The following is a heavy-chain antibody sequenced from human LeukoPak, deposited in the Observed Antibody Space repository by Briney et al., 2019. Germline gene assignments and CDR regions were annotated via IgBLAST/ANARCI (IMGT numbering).Heavy chain of an antibody. CDR1: RFTFSSYA. J-gene: IGHJ3*02. CDR3: ARDRQWLLFSAAFDI. Sequence: PGRSLRLSCAASRFTFSSYAMHWVRQAPGKGLEWVAVISYDGSNKYYADSVKGRFTISRDNSKNTLYLQMNSLRAEDTAVYYCARDRQWLLFSAAFDIWGQGTMVTVSS. D-gene: IGHD6-19*01. V-gene: IGHV3-30*04. CDR2: ISYDGSNK.